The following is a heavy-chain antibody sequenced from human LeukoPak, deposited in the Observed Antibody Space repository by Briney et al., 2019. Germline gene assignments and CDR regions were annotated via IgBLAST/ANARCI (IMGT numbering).Heavy chain of an antibody. V-gene: IGHV4-34*01. CDR3: ARAVWAEWHYMDV. Sequence: SETLSLTCAVYGGSSSGYYWSWIRQPPGKGLEWIGEINHSGSTNYNPSLKSRVTISVDTSKNQFSLKLSSVTAADTAVYYCARAVWAEWHYMDVWGKGTTVTVSS. CDR2: INHSGST. J-gene: IGHJ6*03. CDR1: GGSSSGYY. D-gene: IGHD3-16*01.